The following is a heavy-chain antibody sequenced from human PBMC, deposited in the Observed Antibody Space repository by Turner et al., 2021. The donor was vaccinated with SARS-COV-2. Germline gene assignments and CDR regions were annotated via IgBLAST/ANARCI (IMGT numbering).Heavy chain of an antibody. V-gene: IGHV3-30-3*01. CDR3: ARAVGSSTSP. D-gene: IGHD2-2*01. J-gene: IGHJ5*02. CDR1: GFTFSSYA. Sequence: QVQLVESGGGVVQPGRSLRLSFAASGFTFSSYAMHWVRQAPGKGLEWVALISYDGSNKYYADSVKGRFTISRDNSKNTLYLQMNSLRAEDTAVYYCARAVGSSTSPWGQGTLVTVSS. CDR2: ISYDGSNK.